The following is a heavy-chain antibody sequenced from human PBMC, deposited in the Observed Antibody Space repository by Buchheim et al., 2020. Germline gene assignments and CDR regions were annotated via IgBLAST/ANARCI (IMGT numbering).Heavy chain of an antibody. CDR3: AREGGSYLPPNYYYYYMDV. D-gene: IGHD1-26*01. CDR2: INSDGSST. J-gene: IGHJ6*03. Sequence: EVQLVESGGGLVQPGGSLRLSCAASGFTFSSYWMHWVRQAPGKGLVWVSRINSDGSSTSYADSVKGRFTISRDNAKNTLYLQMNSLRAEDTAMYYCAREGGSYLPPNYYYYYMDVWGKGTT. V-gene: IGHV3-74*01. CDR1: GFTFSSYW.